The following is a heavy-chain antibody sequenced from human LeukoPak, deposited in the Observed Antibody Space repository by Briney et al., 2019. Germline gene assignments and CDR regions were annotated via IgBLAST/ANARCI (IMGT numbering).Heavy chain of an antibody. CDR2: IKQDGSET. CDR1: GFTFSNYW. CDR3: AIDGYRSYYYYMDV. J-gene: IGHJ6*03. Sequence: GGSLRLSCAASGFTFSNYWMSWVRRAPGKGLEWVANIKQDGSETYYVDSVRGRFTISRDNAKTTLFLQMDSLRVEDTAVYYCAIDGYRSYYYYMDVWGEGAAVTVSS. D-gene: IGHD6-19*01. V-gene: IGHV3-7*01.